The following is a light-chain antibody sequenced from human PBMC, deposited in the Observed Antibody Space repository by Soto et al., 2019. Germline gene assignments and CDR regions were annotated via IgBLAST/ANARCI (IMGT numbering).Light chain of an antibody. J-gene: IGLJ1*01. CDR3: SSYTTSSTLG. Sequence: QSALTQPASVSGSPGQSITISCTGTSSDVGANDYVSWYQQHPGKAPKLMIYEVTTRPSGVSNRFSGSKSGNTASLTISGLQAEDESDYYCSSYTTSSTLGFGTGTKLTVL. CDR2: EVT. CDR1: SSDVGANDY. V-gene: IGLV2-14*01.